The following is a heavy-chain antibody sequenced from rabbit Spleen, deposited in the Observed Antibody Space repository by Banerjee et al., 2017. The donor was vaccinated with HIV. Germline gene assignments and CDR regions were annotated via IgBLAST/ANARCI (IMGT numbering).Heavy chain of an antibody. Sequence: QSLEESGGGLVKPGASLTLTCKASGFDLSSYYYLCWARQAPGKGLEWIGFIYTGNVKTYYASWAKGRFTISKTSSTTVTLQMTSLTVADTATYFCARDAGSGDYIDVYFDLWGPGTLVTVS. CDR2: IYTGNVKT. CDR3: ARDAGSGDYIDVYFDL. J-gene: IGHJ4*01. CDR1: GFDLSSYYY. V-gene: IGHV1S40*01. D-gene: IGHD8-1*01.